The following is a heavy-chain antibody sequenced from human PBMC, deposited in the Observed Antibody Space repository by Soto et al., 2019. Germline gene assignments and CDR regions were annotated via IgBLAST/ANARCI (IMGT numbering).Heavy chain of an antibody. CDR2: TYYRSKWYN. D-gene: IGHD5-12*01. V-gene: IGHV6-1*01. CDR3: ARGHGYSGSAVWFDP. CDR1: GDSVSSNSAA. Sequence: SQTLSLPCAISGDSVSSNSAAWNWIRQSPSRGLEWLGRTYYRSKWYNDYAVSVKSRITINPDTSKNQFSPQLNSVTPEDTAVYYCARGHGYSGSAVWFDPWGQGTLVTVSS. J-gene: IGHJ5*02.